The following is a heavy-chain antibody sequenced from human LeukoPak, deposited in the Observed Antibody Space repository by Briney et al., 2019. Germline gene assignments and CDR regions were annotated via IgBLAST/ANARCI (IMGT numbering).Heavy chain of an antibody. J-gene: IGHJ4*02. D-gene: IGHD2-2*01. V-gene: IGHV4-39*07. CDR2: IYYSGST. Sequence: SETLSLTCTVSGGSISSSSYYWGWIRQPPEKGLEWIGSIYYSGSTYYNPSLKSRVTISVDTSKNQFSLKLSSVTAADTAVYYCARVQYQLPYFDYWGQGTLVTVSS. CDR1: GGSISSSSYY. CDR3: ARVQYQLPYFDY.